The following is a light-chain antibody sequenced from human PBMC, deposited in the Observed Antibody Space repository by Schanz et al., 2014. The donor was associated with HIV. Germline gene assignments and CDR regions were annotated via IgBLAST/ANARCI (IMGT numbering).Light chain of an antibody. CDR2: ANT. CDR3: QSYDSSLRGV. V-gene: IGLV1-40*01. CDR1: RSNIGTGFD. J-gene: IGLJ2*01. Sequence: QSVLTQPPSVSGAPGQRVTISCTGTRSNIGTGFDVHWYQLLPGTAPKVLIFANTHRPSGVPDRFSGSKSGTSASLAITGLQAEDEADYYCQSYDSSLRGVFGGGTKLTVL.